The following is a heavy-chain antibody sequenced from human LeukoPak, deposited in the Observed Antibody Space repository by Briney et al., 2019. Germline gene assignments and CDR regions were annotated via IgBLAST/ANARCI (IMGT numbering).Heavy chain of an antibody. Sequence: GGSLRLSCAASGFTFRIYAMSWVRQAPGKGLEWVSALSGSGGTTYYADSVRGRFTISRDNSKNTLYLQVNSLRAEDTAVYYCAKDYPGALLYFDCWGQGTLVTVSS. CDR1: GFTFRIYA. CDR2: LSGSGGTT. D-gene: IGHD3-10*01. CDR3: AKDYPGALLYFDC. J-gene: IGHJ4*02. V-gene: IGHV3-23*01.